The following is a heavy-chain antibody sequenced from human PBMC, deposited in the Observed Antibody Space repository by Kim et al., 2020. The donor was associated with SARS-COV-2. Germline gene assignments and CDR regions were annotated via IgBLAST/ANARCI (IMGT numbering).Heavy chain of an antibody. CDR2: DGGTT. V-gene: IGHV3-15*01. CDR3: TTEEVY. J-gene: IGHJ4*02. Sequence: DGGTTDYAAPVKGRFTISRDDSKNTLYLQMNSLKTEDTAVYYCTTEEVYWGQGTLVTVSS.